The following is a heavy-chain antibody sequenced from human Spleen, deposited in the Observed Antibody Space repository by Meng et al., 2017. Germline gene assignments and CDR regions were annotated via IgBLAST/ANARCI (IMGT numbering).Heavy chain of an antibody. J-gene: IGHJ4*02. Sequence: EGQLLESGGGLVKPGGSLRLSCVASGGTFRNFWRTWGRQAPGKGLEWVGRIKSKVDGGTTDFAAPVKGRFTISRDDSKNTVYLQMNSLKTEDTAVYYCSGHIDYWGQGTLVTVSS. V-gene: IGHV3-15*01. CDR3: SGHIDY. CDR1: GGTFRNFW. CDR2: IKSKVDGGTT. D-gene: IGHD5-12*01.